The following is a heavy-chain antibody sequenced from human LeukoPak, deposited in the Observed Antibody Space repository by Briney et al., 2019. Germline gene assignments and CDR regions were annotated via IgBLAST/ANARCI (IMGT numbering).Heavy chain of an antibody. CDR1: GFTFSSYW. CDR3: SSGNSHAFDI. Sequence: GGSLRPSCAASGFTFSSYWMHWVRQAPGKGLVWASRINSDGSSTSYADSVKGRFTISRDSAKNTLYLQMNNLRAEDTAVYYCSSGNSHAFDIWGQGTMVTVSS. CDR2: INSDGSST. D-gene: IGHD4-23*01. J-gene: IGHJ3*02. V-gene: IGHV3-74*01.